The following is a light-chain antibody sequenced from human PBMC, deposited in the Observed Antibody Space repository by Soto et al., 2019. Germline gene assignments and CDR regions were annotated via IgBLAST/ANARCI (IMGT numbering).Light chain of an antibody. J-gene: IGLJ2*01. CDR3: GADHGSGSNFFVV. CDR1: SGYSNYK. Sequence: QSVLTQPPSASASLGASVTLTCTLSSGYSNYKVDWYQQRPGKGPRFVMRVGTGGIVGSKGDGIPDRFSVLGSGLNRYLTIKNIQEEDEGDYHCGADHGSGSNFFVVFGGGTKLTVL. V-gene: IGLV9-49*01. CDR2: VGTGGIVG.